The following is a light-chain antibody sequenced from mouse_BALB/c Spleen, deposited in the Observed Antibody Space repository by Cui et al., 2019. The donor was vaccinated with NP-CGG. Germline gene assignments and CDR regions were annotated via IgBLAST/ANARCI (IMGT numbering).Light chain of an antibody. V-gene: IGLV1*01. CDR2: GTN. CDR3: ALWYSNHWV. CDR1: TEAVTTSNY. J-gene: IGLJ1*01. Sequence: QVVVTQESALTTSPGETVTLTCRSSTEAVTTSNYANWVQEKPDHLFTGLIGGTNNRAPGVPARFSGSLIGDKAALPITGAQTEDETIYFCALWYSNHWVFGGGTKLTVL.